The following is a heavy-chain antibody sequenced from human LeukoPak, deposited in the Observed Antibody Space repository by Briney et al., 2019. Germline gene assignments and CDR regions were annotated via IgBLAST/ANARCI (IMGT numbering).Heavy chain of an antibody. J-gene: IGHJ4*02. CDR2: IIPIFGTA. CDR1: GGTFSSYA. Sequence: ASVKVSCKASGGTFSSYAISWVRQAPGQGLEWMGGIIPIFGTANYAQKFQGRVTITADKSTSTAYMELSSLRSEDTAVYYCASWYYYDSSGYHDYWGQGTLVTVSS. V-gene: IGHV1-69*06. CDR3: ASWYYYDSSGYHDY. D-gene: IGHD3-22*01.